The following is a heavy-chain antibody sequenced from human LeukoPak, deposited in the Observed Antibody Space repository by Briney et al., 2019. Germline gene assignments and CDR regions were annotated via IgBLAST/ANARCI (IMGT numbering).Heavy chain of an antibody. CDR2: VNQVGSEK. J-gene: IGHJ4*02. CDR3: ARYECVAGSGSVFDY. D-gene: IGHD6-13*01. CDR1: DFTLSSCF. Sequence: GGSLRLSCAASDFTLSSCFLAWVRPAPRKGREWVANVNQVGSEKYYVDTLKGRFSISRDKDKNSLYLHIKSLRAEDTALYLLARYECVAGSGSVFDYWGQGTMVAVSS. V-gene: IGHV3-7*01.